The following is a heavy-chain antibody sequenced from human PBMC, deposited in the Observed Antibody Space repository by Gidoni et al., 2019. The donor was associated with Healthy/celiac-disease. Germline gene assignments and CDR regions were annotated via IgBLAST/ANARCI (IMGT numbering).Heavy chain of an antibody. Sequence: QLQLQESGPGLVKPSETLSLTCTVSGGSISSSSYYWGWIRQPPGKGLEWIGSIYYSGSTYYNPSLKSRVTISVDTSKNQFSLKLSSVTAADTAVYYCARLGYYAYFDYWGQGTLVTVSS. D-gene: IGHD1-26*01. CDR2: IYYSGST. J-gene: IGHJ4*02. V-gene: IGHV4-39*01. CDR3: ARLGYYAYFDY. CDR1: GGSISSSSYY.